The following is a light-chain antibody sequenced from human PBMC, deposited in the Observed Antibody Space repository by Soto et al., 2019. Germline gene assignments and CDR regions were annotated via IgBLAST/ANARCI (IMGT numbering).Light chain of an antibody. CDR3: SSYAGSHNVV. J-gene: IGLJ1*01. Sequence: QSALTQPPSASGSPGQSVTVSCTGTRSDVGVYNYVSWYRQHPGEAPKLLISEVTKRPSGVPDRFSGSKSGNTASLTISGLQAEDEADYYCSSYAGSHNVVFGTGTKLTVL. CDR1: RSDVGVYNY. CDR2: EVT. V-gene: IGLV2-8*01.